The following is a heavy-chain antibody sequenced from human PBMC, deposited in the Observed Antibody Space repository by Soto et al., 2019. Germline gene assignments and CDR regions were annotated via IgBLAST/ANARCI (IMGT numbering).Heavy chain of an antibody. CDR2: ISSSSSTI. V-gene: IGHV3-48*02. CDR1: GFTFSSYS. D-gene: IGHD3-10*01. CDR3: ARVLVQDYYGSGGWFDP. J-gene: IGHJ5*02. Sequence: GGSLRLSCAASGFTFSSYSMNWVCQAPGKGLEWVSYISSSSSTIYYADSVKGRFTISRDNAKNSLYLQMNSLRDEDTAVYYCARVLVQDYYGSGGWFDPWGQGTLATVSS.